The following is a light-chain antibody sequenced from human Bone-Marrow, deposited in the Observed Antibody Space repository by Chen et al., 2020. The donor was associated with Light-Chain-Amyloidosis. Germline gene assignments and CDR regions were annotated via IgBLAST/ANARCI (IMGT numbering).Light chain of an antibody. CDR1: QSLLYTSNSTNY. V-gene: IGKV4-1*01. CDR3: QQYYSPPST. CDR2: GAS. Sequence: DFVLTPSPDSLAVSLGEGATLHCKYCQSLLYTSNSTNYLAWYQPKPGHHPKLLTYGASTRDSGVPDRVTGSGSGTDFTLTIHSLQAEDVSVYYCQQYYSPPSTFGQGTRLEIQ. J-gene: IGKJ5*01.